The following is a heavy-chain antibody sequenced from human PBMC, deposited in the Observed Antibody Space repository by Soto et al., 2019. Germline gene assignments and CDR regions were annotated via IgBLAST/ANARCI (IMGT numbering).Heavy chain of an antibody. CDR2: INHSGST. CDR1: GGSFSGYY. Sequence: QVQLQQWGAGLLKPSETLSLTCAVYGGSFSGYYWSWIRQPPGKGLEWIGEINHSGSTNYNPSLKGRVTISVDTSKNQFSLKLSSVTAADTAVYYCARGRGFGEHGRYYFDYWGQGTLVTVSS. D-gene: IGHD3-10*01. V-gene: IGHV4-34*01. CDR3: ARGRGFGEHGRYYFDY. J-gene: IGHJ4*02.